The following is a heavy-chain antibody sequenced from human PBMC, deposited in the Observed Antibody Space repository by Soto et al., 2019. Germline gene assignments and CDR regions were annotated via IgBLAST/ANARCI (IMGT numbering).Heavy chain of an antibody. CDR2: ISGSGGST. CDR1: GFTFSSYA. CDR3: AGYSSSWYVGLMDY. J-gene: IGHJ4*02. Sequence: EVQLLESGGGLVQPGGSLRLSCAASGFTFSSYAMSWVRQAPGKGLEWVSAISGSGGSTYYADSVKGRFTISRDNSKNTLYLQMNSLRAEDTAVYYCAGYSSSWYVGLMDYWGQGTLVTVSS. V-gene: IGHV3-23*01. D-gene: IGHD6-13*01.